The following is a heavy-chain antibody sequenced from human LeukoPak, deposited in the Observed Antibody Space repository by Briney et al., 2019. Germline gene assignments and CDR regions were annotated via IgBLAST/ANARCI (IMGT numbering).Heavy chain of an antibody. J-gene: IGHJ6*03. D-gene: IGHD3-10*01. CDR2: IRYDENNE. CDR3: AKEGVRGVTTVLYYYYYMDV. V-gene: IGHV3-30*02. Sequence: GGSLRLSCAASGFIFTNYAMHWVRQAPGKGLEWVAFIRYDENNEYYGDSVKGRFTISRDTSKNTLYLQMNSLRVEGTAVYYCAKEGVRGVTTVLYYYYYMDVWGKGTTVTVSS. CDR1: GFIFTNYA.